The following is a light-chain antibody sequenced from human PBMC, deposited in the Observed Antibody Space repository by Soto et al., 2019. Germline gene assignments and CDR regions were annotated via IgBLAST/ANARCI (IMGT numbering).Light chain of an antibody. CDR2: DVS. CDR3: SSYTGSSAVV. V-gene: IGLV2-14*01. CDR1: SSDVGGYNY. J-gene: IGLJ2*01. Sequence: QSALTQPASVSGSPGQSITNSCTGTSSDVGGYNYVSWYQQHPGKAPKVMIYDVSNRPSGVSNRFSGSKSGNTASLTISGLQAEDEADYYCSSYTGSSAVVFGGGTKVTVL.